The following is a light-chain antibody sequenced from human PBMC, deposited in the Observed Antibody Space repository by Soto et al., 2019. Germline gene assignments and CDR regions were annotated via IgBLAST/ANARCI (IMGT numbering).Light chain of an antibody. J-gene: IGKJ1*01. CDR2: RAS. CDR1: QSVSSN. Sequence: EIVMTQSPATLSVSPGERVTLSCRASQSVSSNLAWYQQKPGQAPRLLIHRASTRATGVPDRFSGSGSGAEFTLTISSLQSEDFAVYYCQQYGEWPPTFGQGTKVESK. V-gene: IGKV3D-15*01. CDR3: QQYGEWPPT.